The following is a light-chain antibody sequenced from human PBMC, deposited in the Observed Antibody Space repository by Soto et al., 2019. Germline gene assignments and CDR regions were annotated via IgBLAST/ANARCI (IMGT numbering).Light chain of an antibody. CDR2: DAY. J-gene: IGKJ5*01. Sequence: EIVLTQSPGTLSLSPGERATLSCRAGQSVSSYLAWYQQKPGQAPRLLIYDAYNRATGIQARFSGSGSGTDFTLTIRSLEPEDFAVYYCKQRSNWPITFGQGTRLEIK. CDR3: KQRSNWPIT. V-gene: IGKV3-11*01. CDR1: QSVSSY.